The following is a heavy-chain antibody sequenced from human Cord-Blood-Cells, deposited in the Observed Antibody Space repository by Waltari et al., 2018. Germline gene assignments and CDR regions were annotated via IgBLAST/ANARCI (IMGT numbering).Heavy chain of an antibody. CDR2: IWYDGSNK. J-gene: IGHJ4*02. Sequence: QVQLLASGGGVVQPGRALRLSRSASVFTFSSLRTQWSRQAPGKGLEWLAVIWYDGSNKYYADSVKGRFTISRDNSKNTLYLQMNSLRAEDTAVYYCARDGATNYFDYWGQGTLVTVSS. CDR1: VFTFSSLR. D-gene: IGHD3-16*01. V-gene: IGHV3-33*01. CDR3: ARDGATNYFDY.